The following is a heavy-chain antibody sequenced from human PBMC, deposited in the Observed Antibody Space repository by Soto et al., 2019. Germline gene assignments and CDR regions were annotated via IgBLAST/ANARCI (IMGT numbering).Heavy chain of an antibody. Sequence: EVQLVESGGGLVKPGGSLRLSCAASGFTFSSYSMNWVRQAPGKWLEWVSSISSSSSYIYYADSVKGRFTISRDNAKNSLCLQMNSLRAEDTAVYYCARDYPGGSDPIDYWGQGTLVTVSS. J-gene: IGHJ4*02. D-gene: IGHD1-26*01. CDR3: ARDYPGGSDPIDY. V-gene: IGHV3-21*01. CDR2: ISSSSSYI. CDR1: GFTFSSYS.